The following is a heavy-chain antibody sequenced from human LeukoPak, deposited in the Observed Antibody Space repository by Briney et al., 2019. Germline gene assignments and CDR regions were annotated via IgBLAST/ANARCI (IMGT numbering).Heavy chain of an antibody. D-gene: IGHD3/OR15-3a*01. CDR1: GGFIRSDSFY. CDR3: ARWTKNYFDY. V-gene: IGHV4-39*01. J-gene: IGHJ4*02. Sequence: SETLSLTCSVSGGFIRSDSFYWGWIRQPPGKGLEWIGRMYYSGSTHYPPSLKSRVTISVDTSKNPFSLKLSSVPAADTAVYYCARWTKNYFDYWGQGTLVTVSS. CDR2: MYYSGST.